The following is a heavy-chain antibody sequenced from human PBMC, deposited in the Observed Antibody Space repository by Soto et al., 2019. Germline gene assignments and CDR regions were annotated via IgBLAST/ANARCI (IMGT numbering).Heavy chain of an antibody. J-gene: IGHJ5*02. V-gene: IGHV4-31*03. CDR3: AVYSSRMYSSSWYPGSWFDP. D-gene: IGHD6-13*01. Sequence: SETLSLTCTVSGGSINSGGYYWSWIRQHPGKGLEWIGYIYYSGSTYYNPSLKSRVTISVGTSKNQFSLKLSSVTAADTAVYYCAVYSSRMYSSSWYPGSWFDPWGQGTLVTVSS. CDR2: IYYSGST. CDR1: GGSINSGGYY.